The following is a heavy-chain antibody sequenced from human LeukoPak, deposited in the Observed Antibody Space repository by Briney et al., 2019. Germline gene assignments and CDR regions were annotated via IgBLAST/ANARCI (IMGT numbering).Heavy chain of an antibody. CDR1: GGSISSGSHY. Sequence: SETLSLTCTVSGGSISSGSHYWSWIRQPAGKGLEWIGRIYTSGSTNYNPSLKSRVTISVDTSKNQFSLRLSSVTAADTAVYYCARDWGVSARPGYMDVWGKGTTVTVSS. D-gene: IGHD6-6*01. CDR3: ARDWGVSARPGYMDV. J-gene: IGHJ6*03. V-gene: IGHV4-61*02. CDR2: IYTSGST.